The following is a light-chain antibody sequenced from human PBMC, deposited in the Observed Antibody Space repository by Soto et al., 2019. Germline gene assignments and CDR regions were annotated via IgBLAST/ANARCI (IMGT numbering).Light chain of an antibody. CDR2: DVT. CDR3: ASYTTSSTYV. Sequence: QSVLTQSASVSGSPGQSIAISCTGTSSDVGGFNYVSWYQQHPGKAPKLLIYDVTSRPSGVSDRFSGSKSANTASLTISGLQAEDEADYYCASYTTSSTYVFGTGTKLTVL. J-gene: IGLJ1*01. CDR1: SSDVGGFNY. V-gene: IGLV2-14*03.